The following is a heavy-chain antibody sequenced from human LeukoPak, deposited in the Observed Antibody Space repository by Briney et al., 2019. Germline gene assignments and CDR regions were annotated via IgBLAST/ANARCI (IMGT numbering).Heavy chain of an antibody. D-gene: IGHD3-10*01. CDR1: GGPISSSSYY. J-gene: IGHJ5*02. CDR3: ARHRQRSVLLWFGDNWFDP. Sequence: SETLSLTCTVSGGPISSSSYYWGWIRQPPGKGLEWIGSIYYSGSTYYNPSLKSRVTISVDTSKNQFSLKLSSVTAADTAVYYCARHRQRSVLLWFGDNWFDPWGQGTLVTVSS. CDR2: IYYSGST. V-gene: IGHV4-39*01.